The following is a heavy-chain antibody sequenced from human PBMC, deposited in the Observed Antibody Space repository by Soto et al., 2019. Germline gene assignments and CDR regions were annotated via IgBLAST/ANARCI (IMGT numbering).Heavy chain of an antibody. CDR3: ARGPIPIVLMVYAPYAFDI. CDR1: GYTFTSYD. D-gene: IGHD2-8*01. J-gene: IGHJ3*02. Sequence: QVPLVQSGAEVKKPGASVKVSCKASGYTFTSYDINWVRQATGQGLEWMGWMNPNSGNTGYAQKFQGRVTMTRNTSISTAYMELSSLRSEDTAVYYCARGPIPIVLMVYAPYAFDIWGQGTMVTVSS. V-gene: IGHV1-8*01. CDR2: MNPNSGNT.